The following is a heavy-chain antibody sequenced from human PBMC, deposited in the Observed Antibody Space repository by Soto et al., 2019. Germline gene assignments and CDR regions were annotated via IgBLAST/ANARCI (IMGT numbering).Heavy chain of an antibody. D-gene: IGHD6-19*01. CDR1: GGSISSSY. V-gene: IGHV4-59*08. J-gene: IGHJ4*02. CDR2: IYYSGST. CDR3: ARRKEYSSGWYY. Sequence: PSETLSLTCTVSGGSISSSYWSWIRQPPGKGLEWIGYIYYSGSTNYNPSLKSRVTISVDTSKKQFSLKLSSVTAADTAVYYFARRKEYSSGWYYWGQRTLVIVSS.